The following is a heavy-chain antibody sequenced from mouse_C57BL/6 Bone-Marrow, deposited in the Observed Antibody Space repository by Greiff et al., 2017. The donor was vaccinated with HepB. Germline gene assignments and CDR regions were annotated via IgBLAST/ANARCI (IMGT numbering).Heavy chain of an antibody. D-gene: IGHD2-1*01. CDR3: ARDYYGNYWFAY. CDR1: GYTFTSYW. V-gene: IGHV1-61*01. Sequence: QVQLQQPGAELVRPGSSVKLSCKASGYTFTSYWMDWVKQRPGQGLEWIGNIYPSDSETHYNQKFKDKATFTVDKSSSTAYMQLSSLTSEDSAVYYCARDYYGNYWFAYWGQGTLVTVSA. CDR2: IYPSDSET. J-gene: IGHJ3*01.